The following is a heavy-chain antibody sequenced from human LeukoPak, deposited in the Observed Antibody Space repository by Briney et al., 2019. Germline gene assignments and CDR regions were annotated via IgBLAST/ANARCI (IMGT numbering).Heavy chain of an antibody. J-gene: IGHJ3*02. CDR2: ISSSSSTI. D-gene: IGHD4-17*01. CDR3: ARDDGDIDAFDI. Sequence: PGGSLRLSCAASGFTFSSYSMNWVRQAPGKGLEWVSYISSSSSTIYYADSVKGRFTISRDNSENTLYLQMNSLRAEDTAVYYCARDDGDIDAFDIWGQGTMVTVSS. V-gene: IGHV3-48*01. CDR1: GFTFSSYS.